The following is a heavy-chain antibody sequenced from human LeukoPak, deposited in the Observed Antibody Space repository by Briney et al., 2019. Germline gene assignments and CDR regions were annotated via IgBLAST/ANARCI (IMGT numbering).Heavy chain of an antibody. CDR3: ARLAEPVADNDY. D-gene: IGHD2-15*01. V-gene: IGHV5-51*01. Sequence: GESLKISCKGSGYSFTSYWIGWVRQMPGKGLEGMGIIYPGGSDTRYSPSFQGQVTISANKSISTAYLQWSSLKASDTAMYYCARLAEPVADNDYWGQGTLVTVSS. CDR2: IYPGGSDT. CDR1: GYSFTSYW. J-gene: IGHJ4*02.